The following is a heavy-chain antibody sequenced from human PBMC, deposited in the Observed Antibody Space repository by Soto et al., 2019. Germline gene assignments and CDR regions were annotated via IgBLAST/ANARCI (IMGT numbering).Heavy chain of an antibody. J-gene: IGHJ4*02. Sequence: QVKLVESGGGVVQPGRSLRLSCAASGFSFRSYGMQWVRQAPGKGLEWVAIISHDGSIANYADSVKGRFTISRDNSKNTLYLQVISLRPEDTAVYYCAAGKWFGDYWGQGTLVTVSS. D-gene: IGHD3-10*01. V-gene: IGHV3-30*03. CDR3: AAGKWFGDY. CDR1: GFSFRSYG. CDR2: ISHDGSIA.